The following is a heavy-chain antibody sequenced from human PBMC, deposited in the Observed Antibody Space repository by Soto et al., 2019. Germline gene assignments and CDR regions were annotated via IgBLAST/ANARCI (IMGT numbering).Heavy chain of an antibody. V-gene: IGHV4-39*01. CDR3: SRRGQYRYYYGMDV. Sequence: QLQLQESGPGLVKPSETLSLTCTVSGGSISTTSYYWGWIRQPPGKGLEWIGSIYYSGSTNYNPSLKSRVTISVDTSENQFSLKLTSVTAADTAVYYCSRRGQYRYYYGMDVWGQGTTVTVSS. CDR2: IYYSGST. CDR1: GGSISTTSYY. D-gene: IGHD2-2*01. J-gene: IGHJ6*02.